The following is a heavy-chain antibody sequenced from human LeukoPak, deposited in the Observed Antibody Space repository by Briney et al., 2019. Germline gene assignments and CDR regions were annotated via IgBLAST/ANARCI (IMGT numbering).Heavy chain of an antibody. Sequence: SETLSLTCAVYGGSFSGYFWSRIRQPPGKGLEWIGSIYYSGSTNYNPSLKSRVTISVDTSKNQFSLKLSSVTAADTAVYYCARRTILTGSDYWGQGTLVTVSS. CDR1: GGSFSGYF. V-gene: IGHV4-34*01. J-gene: IGHJ4*02. D-gene: IGHD3-9*01. CDR2: IYYSGST. CDR3: ARRTILTGSDY.